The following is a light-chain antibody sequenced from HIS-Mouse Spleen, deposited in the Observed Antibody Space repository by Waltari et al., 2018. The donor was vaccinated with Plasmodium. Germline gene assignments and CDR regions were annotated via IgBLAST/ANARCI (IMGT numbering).Light chain of an antibody. CDR1: ALPKKY. V-gene: IGLV3-10*01. Sequence: SYELTQPPSVSVSPGQTARITCSGDALPKKYAYWYQQKSGQAPVLVIYEDSKRPSGILVRFSGSSSGTMATLTISGAQVEDEADYYCYSTDSSGNHRVFGGGTKLTVL. J-gene: IGLJ3*02. CDR2: EDS. CDR3: YSTDSSGNHRV.